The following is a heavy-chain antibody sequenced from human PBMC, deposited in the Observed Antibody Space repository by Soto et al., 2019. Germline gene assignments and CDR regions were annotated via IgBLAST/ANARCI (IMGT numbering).Heavy chain of an antibody. D-gene: IGHD1-26*01. CDR2: FHNSGNP. Sequence: PSETLSLTCSISGVSISGYHWNWIRQTPGKGVEWIGYFHNSGNPKYSSSLKSRVSISVDASKNQFSLKLNSVTAADTAMYYCVRSVRSYYVFDYWGQGVQVTVSS. J-gene: IGHJ4*02. V-gene: IGHV4-59*08. CDR3: VRSVRSYYVFDY. CDR1: GVSISGYH.